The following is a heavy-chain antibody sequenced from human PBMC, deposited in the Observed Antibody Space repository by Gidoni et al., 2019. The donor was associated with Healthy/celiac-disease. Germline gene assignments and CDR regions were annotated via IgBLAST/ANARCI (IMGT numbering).Heavy chain of an antibody. CDR2: TIPIFGTA. Sequence: QVQLVQSGAEVKKPGSSVKVSCKASGGTFSSYAISWVREAPGQGLEGTGGTIPIFGTANYAQKFQGRVTITADESTSTAYMELSSLRSEDTAVYYCARAMEGDAEWGYYFDYWGQGTLVTVSS. CDR1: GGTFSSYA. D-gene: IGHD3-16*01. CDR3: ARAMEGDAEWGYYFDY. J-gene: IGHJ4*02. V-gene: IGHV1-69*01.